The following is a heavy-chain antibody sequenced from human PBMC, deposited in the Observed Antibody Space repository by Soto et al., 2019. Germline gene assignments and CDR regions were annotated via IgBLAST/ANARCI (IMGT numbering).Heavy chain of an antibody. CDR3: AAPGGAREPS. Sequence: PGGSLRLSCAASGFTFSDYYMTWIRQAPGKGLEWVSYISSSSIYTNYADSVKGRFTISRDNAKNSLYLQMNSLRAEDTAVYYCAAPGGAREPSWGQGTLVTVSS. J-gene: IGHJ4*02. D-gene: IGHD1-1*01. V-gene: IGHV3-11*06. CDR1: GFTFSDYY. CDR2: ISSSSIYT.